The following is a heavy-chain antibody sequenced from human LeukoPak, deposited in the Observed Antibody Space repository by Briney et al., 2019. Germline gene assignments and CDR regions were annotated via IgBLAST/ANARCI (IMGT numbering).Heavy chain of an antibody. J-gene: IGHJ4*02. Sequence: GGSLRLSCAASGFTVSSNYMSWVRQAPGKGLEWVSSISSSSYIYYADSVKGRFTISRDNAKNSLYLQMDSLRAEDTAVYYCARDYSSSSGCFDYWGQGTLVTVSS. V-gene: IGHV3-69-1*01. CDR1: GFTVSSNY. D-gene: IGHD6-6*01. CDR2: ISSSSYI. CDR3: ARDYSSSSGCFDY.